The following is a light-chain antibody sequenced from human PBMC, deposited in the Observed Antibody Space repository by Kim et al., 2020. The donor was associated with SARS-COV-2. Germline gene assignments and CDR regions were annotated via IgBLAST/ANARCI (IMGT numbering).Light chain of an antibody. V-gene: IGLV1-40*01. J-gene: IGLJ3*02. Sequence: QLVLTQPPSVSGAPGQRVTISCTGSSSNIGAGYDVHWYQHLPRTVPKLLIYGNSNRPSGVPDRFSGSKSGTSASLAITGLQAEDEADYYCQSYDSSLNGWVFGGGTQLTVL. CDR2: GNS. CDR1: SSNIGAGYD. CDR3: QSYDSSLNGWV.